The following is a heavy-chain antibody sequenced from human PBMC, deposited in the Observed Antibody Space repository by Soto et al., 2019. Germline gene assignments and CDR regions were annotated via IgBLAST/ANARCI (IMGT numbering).Heavy chain of an antibody. D-gene: IGHD3-10*01. Sequence: EVQLLESGGGLVQPGGSLSLSCAASGFTFRSYAMTWVRQAPGKGLEWVSTISDSGLTTYYADSVKGRFTISRDNSKNTLYLQITSRRAEDTAVYYCARIGVNAGMDVWGQGTTVIVSS. J-gene: IGHJ6*02. CDR3: ARIGVNAGMDV. CDR2: ISDSGLTT. V-gene: IGHV3-23*01. CDR1: GFTFRSYA.